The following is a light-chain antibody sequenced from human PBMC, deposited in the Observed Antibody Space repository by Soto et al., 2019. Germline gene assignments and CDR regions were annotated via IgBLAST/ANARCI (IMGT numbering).Light chain of an antibody. Sequence: EIVLTQSPGTLSLSPGERATLSCRASQSVSSSYLAWYQQKPGQAPRLLIYGASTRATGIPARFSGSGSGTEFTLTISSLQSEDFAIYYCQQYDIWPPYTFGQGTKVDIK. CDR3: QQYDIWPPYT. J-gene: IGKJ2*01. CDR2: GAS. CDR1: QSVSSSY. V-gene: IGKV3-15*01.